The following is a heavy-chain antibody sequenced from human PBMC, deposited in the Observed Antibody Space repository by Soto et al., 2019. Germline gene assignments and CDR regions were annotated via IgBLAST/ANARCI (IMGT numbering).Heavy chain of an antibody. CDR3: ASLDYGSGIRGMDV. J-gene: IGHJ6*02. CDR2: IIPILGIA. CDR1: GGTFSSYT. Sequence: QVQLVQSGAEVKKPGSSVKVSCKASGGTFSSYTISWVRQAPGQGLEWMGRIIPILGIANYAQKFQGRVTITADKAXSTAYMELSSLRSEDTAVYYCASLDYGSGIRGMDVWGQGTTVTVSS. V-gene: IGHV1-69*02. D-gene: IGHD3-10*01.